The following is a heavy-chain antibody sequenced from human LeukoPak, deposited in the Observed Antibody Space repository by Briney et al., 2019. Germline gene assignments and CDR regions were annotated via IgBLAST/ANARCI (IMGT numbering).Heavy chain of an antibody. D-gene: IGHD3-9*01. J-gene: IGHJ3*02. V-gene: IGHV4-59*01. CDR2: IYYSGST. CDR3: AGSVLRYFDAFDI. CDR1: GGSIGSYY. Sequence: SETLSLTCTVSGGSIGSYYWSWIRQPPGKGLEWIGYIYYSGSTNYNPSLKSRVTISVDTSKNQFSLKLSSVTAADTAVYYCAGSVLRYFDAFDIWGQGTMVTVSS.